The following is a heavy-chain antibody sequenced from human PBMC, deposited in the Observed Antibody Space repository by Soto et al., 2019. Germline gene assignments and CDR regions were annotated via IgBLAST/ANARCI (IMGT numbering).Heavy chain of an antibody. V-gene: IGHV1-18*01. CDR3: ARAIQDWFDP. D-gene: IGHD3-3*01. J-gene: IGHJ5*02. CDR2: ISAYNGNT. Sequence: WVRQAPGQGLEWMGWISAYNGNTNYAQKLQGRVTMTTDTSTSTAYMELRSLRSDDTAVYYCARAIQDWFDPWGQGTLVTVSS.